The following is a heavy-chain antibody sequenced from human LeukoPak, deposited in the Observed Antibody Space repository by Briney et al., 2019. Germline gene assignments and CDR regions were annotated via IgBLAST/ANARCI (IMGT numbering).Heavy chain of an antibody. CDR2: IIPIFGTA. D-gene: IGHD3-10*01. V-gene: IGHV1-69*06. CDR1: GGTFSSYA. Sequence: SVKVSCKASGGTFSSYAISWVRQAPGQGLEWMGGIIPIFGTANYAQKFQGRVTITADKSTSTAYMELSSLRSEDTAVYYCARGFQDPYYSGSYYFHYWGQGTLVTVSS. CDR3: ARGFQDPYYSGSYYFHY. J-gene: IGHJ4*02.